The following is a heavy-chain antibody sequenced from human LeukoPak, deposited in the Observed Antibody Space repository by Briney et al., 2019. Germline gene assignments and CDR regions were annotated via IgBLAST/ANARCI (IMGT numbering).Heavy chain of an antibody. V-gene: IGHV3-74*01. Sequence: GGSLRLSCTASGFTFGDYAMSWVRQVPGKGLVWVSRINGDETSTSYADSVKGRFTVSRDNAKNMLYLQLDSLRAEDTAVYYCAREIKGYSYGPDHWGQGTLVTVSS. CDR2: INGDETST. CDR3: AREIKGYSYGPDH. D-gene: IGHD5-18*01. CDR1: GFTFGDYA. J-gene: IGHJ4*02.